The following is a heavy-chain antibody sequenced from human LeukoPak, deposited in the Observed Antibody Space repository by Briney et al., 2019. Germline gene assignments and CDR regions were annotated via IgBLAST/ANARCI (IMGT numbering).Heavy chain of an antibody. CDR3: ARGHATVTT. V-gene: IGHV4-61*01. Sequence: SQTLSLTCTVSGGSISSGSYYWSWIRQPPGKGLEWIGYIYYSGSTNYNPSLKSRVTISVDTSKNQFSLKLSSVTAADTAVYYCARGHATVTTWGQGTLVTVSS. CDR1: GGSISSGSYY. CDR2: IYYSGST. J-gene: IGHJ5*02. D-gene: IGHD4-17*01.